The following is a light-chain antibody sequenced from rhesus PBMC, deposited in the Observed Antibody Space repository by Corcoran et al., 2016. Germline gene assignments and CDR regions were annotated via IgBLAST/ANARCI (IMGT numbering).Light chain of an antibody. CDR3: SSCAGSNTLV. V-gene: IGLV2-32*02. CDR2: EVS. CDR1: SSDIGNYNY. J-gene: IGLJ1*01. Sequence: QAALTQPRSVSGSPGQSVTISCTGTSSDIGNYNYVSWYQQHPGTAPKLMIYEVSKRPSGVSDRFSGSKSGNTASLTISGLQAEDEADYYCSSCAGSNTLVFGGGTRLTVL.